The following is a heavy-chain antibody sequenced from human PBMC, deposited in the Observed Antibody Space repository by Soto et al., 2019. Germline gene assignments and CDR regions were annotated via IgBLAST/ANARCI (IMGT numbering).Heavy chain of an antibody. CDR1: GLTFSDHY. CDR3: AWSSSGQMEFDP. D-gene: IGHD6-19*01. CDR2: IRTKSYSYTT. Sequence: EVRLVESGGGLVQPGGSLRLSCTASGLTFSDHYMDWVRQAPGKGLEWVGRIRTKSYSYTTEYAASVKGRFTISRDDSKKSVYLQMNSLKHEDTAVYHCAWSSSGQMEFDPWGQGTLVTVSS. J-gene: IGHJ5*02. V-gene: IGHV3-72*01.